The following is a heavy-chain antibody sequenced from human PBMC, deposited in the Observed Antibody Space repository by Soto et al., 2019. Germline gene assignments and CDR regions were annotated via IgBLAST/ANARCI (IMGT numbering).Heavy chain of an antibody. CDR3: ARGGIAAAELW. CDR2: INHSGST. Sequence: SETLSLTCAVYGGSFSGYYWNWIRQPPGKGLEWIGEINHSGSTNYNPSLKSRVTISVDTSKNQFSLKLSSVTAADTAVYYCARGGIAAAELWWGQGTLVTVSS. J-gene: IGHJ4*02. V-gene: IGHV4-34*01. CDR1: GGSFSGYY. D-gene: IGHD6-13*01.